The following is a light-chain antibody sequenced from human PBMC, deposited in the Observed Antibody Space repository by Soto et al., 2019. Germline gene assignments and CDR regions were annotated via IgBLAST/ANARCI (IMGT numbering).Light chain of an antibody. CDR3: QQYNSDST. CDR2: KAS. Sequence: QMTQSPSTLSASVGDRVTITCRASQSISIRLAWYQQKPGKAPKLLIYKASSLESEVPSRFSGSGSGTEFTLTINSLQPDDSATYYCQQYNSDSTFGQGTKVEIK. J-gene: IGKJ1*01. V-gene: IGKV1-5*03. CDR1: QSISIR.